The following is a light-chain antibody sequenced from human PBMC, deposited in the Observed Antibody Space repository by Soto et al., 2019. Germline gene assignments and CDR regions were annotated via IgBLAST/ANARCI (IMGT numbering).Light chain of an antibody. CDR2: GNS. V-gene: IGLV1-40*01. CDR1: SSNIGAGYD. CDR3: QSYASSLSGRV. Sequence: QSVLTQPPSVSGAPGQRVTISCTGSSSNIGAGYDVHWYQQLPGTAPKLLIYGNSNRPSGVPDRFSGSKSGTSASLAITGLRAEDEADYYCQSYASSLSGRVFGRGTKLTAL. J-gene: IGLJ3*02.